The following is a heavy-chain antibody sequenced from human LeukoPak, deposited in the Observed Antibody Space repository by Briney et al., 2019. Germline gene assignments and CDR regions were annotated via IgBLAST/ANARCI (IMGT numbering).Heavy chain of an antibody. Sequence: SQTLSLTCTVSGDSPSNGCYYWSCIRLHPGKGLEWVGYIYDSGTTYYSPALQSRVSISVDTSDNKFSLKLKSLTAAETAVYYCARGGDGRGFAYWGQGTLVTVSS. CDR1: GDSPSNGCYY. J-gene: IGHJ4*02. V-gene: IGHV4-31*03. CDR2: IYDSGTT. CDR3: ARGGDGRGFAY. D-gene: IGHD1-26*01.